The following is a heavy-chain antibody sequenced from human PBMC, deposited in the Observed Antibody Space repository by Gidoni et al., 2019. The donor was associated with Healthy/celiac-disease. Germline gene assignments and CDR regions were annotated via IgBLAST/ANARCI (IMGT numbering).Heavy chain of an antibody. D-gene: IGHD2-2*02. V-gene: IGHV1-69*12. J-gene: IGHJ6*02. CDR2: IIPILGTA. CDR3: ARDLVVVPAAIYYYYYGMDV. Sequence: QVPLVQSGAEVKKPGSSVKVSCQASGRTFSSYAISWVRQAPGQGLEWMGGIIPILGTANYAQKFQGRVTSTADESTSTAYMGRSSLRSEDTAVYYCARDLVVVPAAIYYYYYGMDVWGQGTTVTVSS. CDR1: GRTFSSYA.